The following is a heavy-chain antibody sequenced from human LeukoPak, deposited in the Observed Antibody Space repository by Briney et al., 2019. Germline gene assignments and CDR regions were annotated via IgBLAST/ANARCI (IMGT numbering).Heavy chain of an antibody. V-gene: IGHV3-74*01. J-gene: IGHJ4*02. CDR3: ARDVPEQLGGLDY. Sequence: GGSLRLSCAASGFTFSSYWMHCVRQAPGKGLVWVSRITSNGNITTYTDFVTGRFTISRDNAKTTVYLQMNSLRAEDTAVYYCARDVPEQLGGLDYWGQGTLVTVSS. CDR2: ITSNGNIT. CDR1: GFTFSSYW. D-gene: IGHD6-6*01.